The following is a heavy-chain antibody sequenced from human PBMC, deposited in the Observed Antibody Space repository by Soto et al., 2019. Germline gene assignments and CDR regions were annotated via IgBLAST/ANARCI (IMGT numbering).Heavy chain of an antibody. V-gene: IGHV1-69*13. CDR3: ATHEAKYSYGPFDY. CDR2: IIPIFGRA. J-gene: IGHJ4*02. CDR1: GGTFSSYA. Sequence: SVKVSCKASGGTFSSYAISWVRQAPGQGLEWMGGIIPIFGRANYAQKFQGRVTITADESTSTAYMELSSLRSEDTAVYYCATHEAKYSYGPFDYWGQGTLVTVSS. D-gene: IGHD5-18*01.